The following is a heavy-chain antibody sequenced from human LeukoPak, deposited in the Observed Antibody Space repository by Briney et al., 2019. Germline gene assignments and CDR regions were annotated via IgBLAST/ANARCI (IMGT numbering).Heavy chain of an antibody. V-gene: IGHV1-69*13. Sequence: SVKVSCKASGGTFSSYAISWVRQAPGQGLEWMGGIIPIFGTANYAQKFQGRVTITADESTSTAYMALSSLRSEDTAVYYCASENYYGSGSYNMDVWGKGTTVTISS. CDR3: ASENYYGSGSYNMDV. J-gene: IGHJ6*03. CDR2: IIPIFGTA. D-gene: IGHD3-10*01. CDR1: GGTFSSYA.